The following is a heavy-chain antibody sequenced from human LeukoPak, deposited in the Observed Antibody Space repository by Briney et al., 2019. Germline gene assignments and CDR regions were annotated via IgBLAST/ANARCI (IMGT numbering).Heavy chain of an antibody. CDR1: GFTFSNAW. Sequence: GGSLRLSCAASGFTFSNAWMNWVRQAPGKGLEWVGRIKSKTDSGTTDYAAPVKGRFTISRDDSKNTLYLQMNSLRAEDTAVYYCATIGYYGSAAQFDYWGQGTLVTVSS. J-gene: IGHJ4*02. CDR3: ATIGYYGSAAQFDY. CDR2: IKSKTDSGTT. V-gene: IGHV3-15*01. D-gene: IGHD3-10*01.